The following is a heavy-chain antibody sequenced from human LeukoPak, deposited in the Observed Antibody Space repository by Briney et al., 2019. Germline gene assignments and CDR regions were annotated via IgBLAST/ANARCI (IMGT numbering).Heavy chain of an antibody. V-gene: IGHV4-34*01. J-gene: IGHJ4*02. CDR1: GGSFSGYY. CDR3: ARWRFVYYYDSSGYDY. CDR2: INHSGST. D-gene: IGHD3-22*01. Sequence: SETLSLTCAVYGGSFSGYYWSWNRQPPGKGLEWIGEINHSGSTNYNPSLKSRVTISVDTSKNQFSLKLSSVTAADTAVYYCARWRFVYYYDSSGYDYWGQGTLVTVSS.